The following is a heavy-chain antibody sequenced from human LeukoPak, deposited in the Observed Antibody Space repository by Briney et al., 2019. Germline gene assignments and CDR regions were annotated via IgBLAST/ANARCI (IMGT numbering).Heavy chain of an antibody. J-gene: IGHJ4*02. D-gene: IGHD1-26*01. CDR1: GFTLSSYA. CDR3: ARDRGGSYYDLNY. Sequence: GRSLRLSCAASGFTLSSYAMHWVRQAPGKGLEWVAVISYDGSNKYYADSVKGRFTISRDNSKNTLYLQMNSLRAEDTAVYYCARDRGGSYYDLNYWGQGTLVTVSS. CDR2: ISYDGSNK. V-gene: IGHV3-30-3*01.